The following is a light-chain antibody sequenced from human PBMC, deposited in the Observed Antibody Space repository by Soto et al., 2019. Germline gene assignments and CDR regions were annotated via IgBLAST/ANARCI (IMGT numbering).Light chain of an antibody. CDR3: QQRTTWPPFT. CDR1: QSVRRSF. J-gene: IGKJ3*01. Sequence: DIVLTQSPCTLSLSPGERATLSCRASQSVRRSFLAWYRQKPGQAPRLLIYGATTRATGIPDRISGSGSGTDFSLPIRRLQPAEFEVYYCQQRTTWPPFTFDPGTNVYIK. CDR2: GAT. V-gene: IGKV3D-20*02.